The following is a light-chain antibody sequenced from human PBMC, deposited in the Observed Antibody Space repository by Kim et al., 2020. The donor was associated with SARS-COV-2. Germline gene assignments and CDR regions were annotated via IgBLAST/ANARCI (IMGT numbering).Light chain of an antibody. CDR3: CSSAVSGIHV. J-gene: IGLJ1*01. CDR1: SSDVGGSNY. Sequence: GQSATIACTGTSSDVGGSNYVSWYQQHPGKAPKVMIYEVNKRPSGVPDRFSGSKSGNTASLTVSGLQAEDEADYYCCSSAVSGIHVFGTGTKVTVL. CDR2: EVN. V-gene: IGLV2-8*01.